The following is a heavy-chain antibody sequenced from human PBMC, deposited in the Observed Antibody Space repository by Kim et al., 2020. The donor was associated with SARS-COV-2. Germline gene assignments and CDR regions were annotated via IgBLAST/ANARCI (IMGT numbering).Heavy chain of an antibody. D-gene: IGHD1-7*01. CDR3: ARDVYNWNYADYYYGMDV. CDR2: ISAYNGNT. Sequence: ASVKVSCKASGYTFTSYGISWVRQAPGQGLEWMGWISAYNGNTNYAQKLQGRVTMTTDTSTSTAHMELRSLRSDDTAVYYCARDVYNWNYADYYYGMDVWGQGTTVAVSS. CDR1: GYTFTSYG. J-gene: IGHJ6*02. V-gene: IGHV1-18*01.